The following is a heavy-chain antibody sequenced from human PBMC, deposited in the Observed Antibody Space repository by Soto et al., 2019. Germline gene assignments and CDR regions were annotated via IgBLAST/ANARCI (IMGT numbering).Heavy chain of an antibody. CDR3: ARTGDFDY. D-gene: IGHD3-10*01. CDR1: GCSIISYY. J-gene: IGHJ4*02. V-gene: IGHV4-59*01. CDR2: IYYSGST. Sequence: LSLTCTVSGCSIISYYWSWIRQPPGKGLEWIGYIYYSGSTNYNPSLKSRVTISVDMSKNQFSLKLSSVTAADTAVYYCARTGDFDYGGQGTLVTVSS.